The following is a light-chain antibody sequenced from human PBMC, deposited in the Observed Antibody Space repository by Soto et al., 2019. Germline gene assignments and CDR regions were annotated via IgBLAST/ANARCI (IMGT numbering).Light chain of an antibody. V-gene: IGKV3-20*01. J-gene: IGKJ2*01. CDR1: QSNSSSY. Sequence: EIVLTQSPGTQSLSPGERATLSCRASQSNSSSYLAWYQQKPGQAPRLLIYGASSRATGIPDRFSGSGSGTDFTLTISRLEPEDFAVYYCQQYGSSPRTFGQGTKVEIK. CDR2: GAS. CDR3: QQYGSSPRT.